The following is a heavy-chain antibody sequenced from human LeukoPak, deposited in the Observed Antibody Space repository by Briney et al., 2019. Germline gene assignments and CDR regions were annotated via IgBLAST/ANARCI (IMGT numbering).Heavy chain of an antibody. CDR3: AKEKLGRGIDY. CDR2: ISGSGGST. CDR1: GFTVSSNY. V-gene: IGHV3-23*01. Sequence: PGGSLRLSCAASGFTVSSNYMSWVRQAPGKGLEWVSAISGSGGSTYYADSVKGRFTISRDNSKNTLYLQMNSLRAEDGAVYYCAKEKLGRGIDYWGQGTLVTVSS. D-gene: IGHD3-10*01. J-gene: IGHJ4*02.